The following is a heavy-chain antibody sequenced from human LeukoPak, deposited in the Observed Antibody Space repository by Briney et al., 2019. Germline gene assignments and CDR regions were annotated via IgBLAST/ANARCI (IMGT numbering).Heavy chain of an antibody. D-gene: IGHD3-22*01. V-gene: IGHV4-4*07. CDR1: GGSISSYY. J-gene: IGHJ3*02. CDR2: IYTSGST. CDR3: ARDLYYDSSGYPAFDI. Sequence: SETLSLTCTVSGGSISSYYWSWIRQPAGKGLEWLGRIYTSGSTNYNPSLKSRVTMSVDTSKNQFSLKLSSVTAADTAVYYCARDLYYDSSGYPAFDIWGQGTMVTVSS.